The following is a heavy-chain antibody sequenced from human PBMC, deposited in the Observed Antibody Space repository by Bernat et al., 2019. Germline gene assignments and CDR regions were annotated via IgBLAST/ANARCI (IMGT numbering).Heavy chain of an antibody. J-gene: IGHJ4*02. CDR3: TASTGSGSGSYYNISY. CDR1: GFTFSNAW. D-gene: IGHD3-10*01. V-gene: IGHV3-15*01. Sequence: EVQLVESGGGLVKPGGSLRLSCAASGFTFSNAWMSWVRQAPGKGLEWVGRIKSKTDGGTTDYAAPVKGRFTISSDYSKNTLYLQIDSHNTDDTAVYYCTASTGSGSGSYYNISYRGQGTLVAVSS. CDR2: IKSKTDGGTT.